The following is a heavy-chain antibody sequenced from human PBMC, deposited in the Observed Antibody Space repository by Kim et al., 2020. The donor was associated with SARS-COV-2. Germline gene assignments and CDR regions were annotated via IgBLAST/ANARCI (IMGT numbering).Heavy chain of an antibody. Sequence: SETLSLTCTVSGGSVSSGSSSWNWIRQPPGRGLEWIGYIYYRGSPNYNPSLKSRVTISLDTSRNQFSLKLSSVTAADTAVYYCVRADGSTGLCPAVGDWFDPWGQGTLVTVSS. J-gene: IGHJ5*02. V-gene: IGHV4-61*01. CDR1: GGSVSSGSSS. CDR2: IYYRGSP. D-gene: IGHD3-22*01. CDR3: VRADGSTGLCPAVGDWFDP.